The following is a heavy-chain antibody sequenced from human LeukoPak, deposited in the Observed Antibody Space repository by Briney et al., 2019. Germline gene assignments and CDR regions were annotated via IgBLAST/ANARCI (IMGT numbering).Heavy chain of an antibody. D-gene: IGHD5-18*01. Sequence: GGSLRLSCGASGFTFSSYAMSWVRQAPGKGLEWVSAISGSGGSTYYADSVKGRFTISRDNSKNTLYLQMNSLRAEDTAVYYCAKGGRGYSYGDYYFDYWGQGTLVTVSS. CDR1: GFTFSSYA. J-gene: IGHJ4*02. CDR3: AKGGRGYSYGDYYFDY. V-gene: IGHV3-23*01. CDR2: ISGSGGST.